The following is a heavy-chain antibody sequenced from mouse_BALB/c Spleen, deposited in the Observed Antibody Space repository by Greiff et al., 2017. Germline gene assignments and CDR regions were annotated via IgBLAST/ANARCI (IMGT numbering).Heavy chain of an antibody. Sequence: EVKLMESGGDLVKPGGSLKLSCAASGFPFSSYGMSWVRQTPDKRLEWVATISSGGSYTYYPDSVKGRFTISRDNAKNTLYLQMSSLKSEDTAMYYCARYYGSSPFDYWGQGTTLTVSS. D-gene: IGHD1-1*01. CDR2: ISSGGSYT. V-gene: IGHV5-6*01. CDR1: GFPFSSYG. J-gene: IGHJ2*01. CDR3: ARYYGSSPFDY.